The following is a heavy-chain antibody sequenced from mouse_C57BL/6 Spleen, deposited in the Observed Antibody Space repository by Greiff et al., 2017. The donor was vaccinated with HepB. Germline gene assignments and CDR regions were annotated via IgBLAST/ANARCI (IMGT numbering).Heavy chain of an antibody. CDR1: GFTFSSYA. V-gene: IGHV5-9-1*02. Sequence: VQLKESGEGLVKPGGSLKLSCAASGFTFSSYAMSWVRQTPEKRLEWVAYISSGGDYIYYADTVKGRFTISRDNARNTLYLQMSSLKSEDTAMYYCTRGPPFYGSRGGFDYWGQGTTLTVSS. CDR2: ISSGGDYI. D-gene: IGHD1-1*01. CDR3: TRGPPFYGSRGGFDY. J-gene: IGHJ2*01.